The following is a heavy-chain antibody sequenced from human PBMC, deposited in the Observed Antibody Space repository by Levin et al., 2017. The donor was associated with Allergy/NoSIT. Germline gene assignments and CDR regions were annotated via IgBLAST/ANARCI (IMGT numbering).Heavy chain of an antibody. J-gene: IGHJ4*02. V-gene: IGHV3-74*01. D-gene: IGHD3-9*01. CDR3: ARDDILTGPAPDY. CDR2: INTDGRST. CDR1: GFTFRSYW. Sequence: PGGSLRLSCAASGFTFRSYWMHWVRQAPGKGLVWVSRINTDGRSTSYADSVKGRFTISRDNAKNTLYLQMNSLRAEDTAVYYCARDDILTGPAPDYWGQGTLVSVSS.